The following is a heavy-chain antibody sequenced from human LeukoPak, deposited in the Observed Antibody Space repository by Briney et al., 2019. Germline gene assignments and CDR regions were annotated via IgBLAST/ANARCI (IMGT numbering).Heavy chain of an antibody. CDR3: AKWGPYCVGDYCPALDS. V-gene: IGHV3-7*01. J-gene: IGHJ4*02. CDR2: INQDGSKK. D-gene: IGHD2-21*02. Sequence: GGSLRLSCVASRFTFSNYWMSWVRQAPGKGLEWVANINQDGSKKRYADSMKGRFTISRDDAKESLYLQLNSLRAEDTAVYYCAKWGPYCVGDYCPALDSWGPGTLVTVSS. CDR1: RFTFSNYW.